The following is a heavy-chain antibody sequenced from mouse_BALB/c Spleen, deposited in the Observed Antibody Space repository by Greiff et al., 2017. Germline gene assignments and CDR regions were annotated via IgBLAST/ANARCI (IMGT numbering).Heavy chain of an antibody. CDR1: GYTFTSYW. V-gene: IGHV1S81*02. CDR3: AREGLLRAMDY. Sequence: QVHVKQPGAELVKPGASVKLSCKASGYTFTSYWMHWVKQRPGQGLEWIGEINPSNGRTNYNEKFKSKATLTVDKSSSTAYMQLSSLTSEDSAVYYCAREGLLRAMDYWGQGTSVTVSS. J-gene: IGHJ4*01. D-gene: IGHD1-1*01. CDR2: INPSNGRT.